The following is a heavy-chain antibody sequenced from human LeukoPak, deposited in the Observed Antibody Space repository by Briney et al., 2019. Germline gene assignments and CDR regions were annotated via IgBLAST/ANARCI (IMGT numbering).Heavy chain of an antibody. Sequence: GGSLRLSCAASGFTFSSHGMHWVRQAPGKGLEWVAYVLSDGSRKYYADSVKGRFTISRDDSKNTLFLQMNSLRPEDTALYYCAKAFNRGWDYWGQGTLVTVSS. V-gene: IGHV3-30*02. CDR2: VLSDGSRK. CDR1: GFTFSSHG. J-gene: IGHJ4*02. CDR3: AKAFNRGWDY. D-gene: IGHD7-27*01.